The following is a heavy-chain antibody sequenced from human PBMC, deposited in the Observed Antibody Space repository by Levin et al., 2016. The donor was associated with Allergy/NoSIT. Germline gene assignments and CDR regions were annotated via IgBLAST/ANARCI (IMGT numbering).Heavy chain of an antibody. V-gene: IGHV1-46*01. CDR1: GYTFTSYY. CDR3: AREMATTGKETPGIGAFDI. D-gene: IGHD5-24*01. J-gene: IGHJ3*02. Sequence: ASVKVSCKASGYTFTSYYMHWVRQAPGQGLEWMGIINPSGGSTSYAQKFQGRVTMTRDTSTSTVYMELSSLRSEDTAVYYCAREMATTGKETPGIGAFDIWGQGTMVTVSS. CDR2: INPSGGST.